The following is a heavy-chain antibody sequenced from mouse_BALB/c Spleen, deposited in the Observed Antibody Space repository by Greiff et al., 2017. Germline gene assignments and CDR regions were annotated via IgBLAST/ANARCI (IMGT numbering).Heavy chain of an antibody. D-gene: IGHD2-3*01. CDR1: GYSITSDYA. Sequence: VQLKESGPGLVKPSQSLSLTCTVTGYSITSDYAWNWIRQFPGNKLEWMGYISYSGSTSYNPSLKSRISITRDTSKNQFFLQLNSVTTEDTATYYCAREGGNYDGYYVWFAYWGQGTLVTVSA. CDR2: ISYSGST. J-gene: IGHJ3*01. V-gene: IGHV3-2*02. CDR3: AREGGNYDGYYVWFAY.